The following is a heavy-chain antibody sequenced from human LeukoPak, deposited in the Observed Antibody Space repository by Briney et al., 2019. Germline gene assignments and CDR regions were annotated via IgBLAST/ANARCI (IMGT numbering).Heavy chain of an antibody. CDR3: AKDMNSYGSGSSYNPWGPFDS. D-gene: IGHD3-10*01. CDR2: IAWNSGNT. CDR1: GFTFDNYA. J-gene: IGHJ4*03. V-gene: IGHV3-9*01. Sequence: PGGSLRLSCAASGFTFDNYAMHWARQAPGKGLEWVSGIAWNSGNTGFADSVKGRFTISRENAENSLSLQMNSLTPEDTAFYFCAKDMNSYGSGSSYNPWGPFDSWGQGTTVTVSS.